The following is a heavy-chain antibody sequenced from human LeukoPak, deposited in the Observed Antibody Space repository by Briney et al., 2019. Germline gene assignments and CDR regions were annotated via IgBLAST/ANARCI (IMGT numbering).Heavy chain of an antibody. Sequence: ASVKVSCKASGYTFTSYGISWVRQAPGQRLEWLGCINPDNGYTTYSQEFQGRVTITRDTSASTAYMELSSLRSEDLAVYYCTLYNYWGQGTLVTVSS. V-gene: IGHV1-3*03. J-gene: IGHJ4*02. CDR2: INPDNGYT. CDR3: TLYNY. D-gene: IGHD2-2*02. CDR1: GYTFTSYG.